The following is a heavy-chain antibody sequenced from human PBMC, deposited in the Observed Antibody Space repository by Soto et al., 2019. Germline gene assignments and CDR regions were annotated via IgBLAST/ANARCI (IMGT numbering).Heavy chain of an antibody. D-gene: IGHD6-19*01. V-gene: IGHV3-23*01. CDR3: VKDRVPLDGRLALAF. Sequence: GGSLRLSCTASGFTFTTYALSWVRQAPGKGLEFVSDVAGDGGNRKYGASVQGRFTISRDNSKNTVFLQMNSLRAEDTAVYYCVKDRVPLDGRLALAFWGQGTLVTVSS. CDR1: GFTFTTYA. CDR2: VAGDGGNR. J-gene: IGHJ4*02.